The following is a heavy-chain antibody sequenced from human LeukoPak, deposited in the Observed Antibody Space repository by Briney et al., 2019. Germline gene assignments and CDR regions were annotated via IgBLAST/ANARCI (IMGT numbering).Heavy chain of an antibody. CDR1: GLTFSSCA. CDR2: FSASGGST. CDR3: AKVGYTSGWSHFDY. J-gene: IGHJ4*02. V-gene: IGHV3-23*01. Sequence: GGSLRLSCAASGLTFSSCAMSWVRQAPGKGLEWVSVFSASGGSTYYADSVKGRFTISRDNSKNTLYLQMNSLRAEDTAVYYCAKVGYTSGWSHFDYWGQGTLVTVSS. D-gene: IGHD6-19*01.